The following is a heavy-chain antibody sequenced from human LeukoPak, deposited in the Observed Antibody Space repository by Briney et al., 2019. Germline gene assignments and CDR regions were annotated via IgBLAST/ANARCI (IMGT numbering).Heavy chain of an antibody. V-gene: IGHV4-39*01. CDR3: ASLDIVVPYYMDV. Sequence: SETLSLTCTVSGGSISSSSYYWGWIRQPPGKGLEWIGSIYYSGSTYYNPSLKSRVTISVDTSKNQFSLKLSSVTAADTAVYYCASLDIVVPYYMDVWGKGTTVTVSS. CDR2: IYYSGST. J-gene: IGHJ6*03. CDR1: GGSISSSSYY. D-gene: IGHD2-15*01.